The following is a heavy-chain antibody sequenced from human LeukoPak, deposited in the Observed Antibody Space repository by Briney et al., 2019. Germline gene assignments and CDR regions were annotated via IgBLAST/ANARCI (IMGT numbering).Heavy chain of an antibody. J-gene: IGHJ3*02. V-gene: IGHV4-59*08. Sequence: SETLSLTCTVSGGSISSYYWSWIRQPPGKGLEWNGYIYYSGSTNYNPSLKSRVTISVDTSKNQFSLKLSSVTAADTAVYYCASLVIPGSPYYDFWSGYYRDAFDIWGQGTMVTVSS. CDR1: GGSISSYY. D-gene: IGHD3-3*01. CDR2: IYYSGST. CDR3: ASLVIPGSPYYDFWSGYYRDAFDI.